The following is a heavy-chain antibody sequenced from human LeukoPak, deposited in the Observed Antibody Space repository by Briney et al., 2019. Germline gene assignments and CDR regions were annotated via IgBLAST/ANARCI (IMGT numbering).Heavy chain of an antibody. V-gene: IGHV6-1*01. CDR3: ARERVMVRGVPRTYYYYGMDV. CDR2: TYYRSKWYN. J-gene: IGHJ6*02. CDR1: GDSVSSNSAA. Sequence: SQTLSLTCAISGDSVSSNSAAWNWIRQSPLRGLEWLGRTYYRSKWYNDYAVSVKSRITINPDTSKNQFSLQLNSVTPEDTAVYYCARERVMVRGVPRTYYYYGMDVWGQGTKVTVSS. D-gene: IGHD3-10*01.